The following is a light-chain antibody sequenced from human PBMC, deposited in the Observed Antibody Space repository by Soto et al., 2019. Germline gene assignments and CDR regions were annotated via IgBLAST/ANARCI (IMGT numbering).Light chain of an antibody. J-gene: IGLJ1*01. V-gene: IGLV2-14*01. CDR1: SSDISAYNY. CDR2: EVS. Sequence: QSALTQPASVSGSPGQSITISCTGTSSDISAYNYVSWYQQHPGEAPKLMIYEVSDRPSGLSNRFSGSKSGNTASLTISRLQTEDEADYYFSSYTGNNFNVFGTGTKLTVL. CDR3: SSYTGNNFNV.